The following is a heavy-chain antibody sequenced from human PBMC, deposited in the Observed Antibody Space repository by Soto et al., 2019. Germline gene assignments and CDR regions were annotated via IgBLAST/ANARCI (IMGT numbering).Heavy chain of an antibody. J-gene: IGHJ3*01. V-gene: IGHV2-5*01. Sequence: QVTLQESGPTLVRPTQTLTLTCSFSGFSVSTSGVGVGWFRQPPGKALEWLGLVYWNDDTHYSPSLQTRIAVTRDTSKNQVVLTMSNVDLVDTGTYFCARQDLHYRFSPVWGQGTLVIVSS. CDR2: VYWNDDT. CDR1: GFSVSTSGVG. CDR3: ARQDLHYRFSPV. D-gene: IGHD3-3*01.